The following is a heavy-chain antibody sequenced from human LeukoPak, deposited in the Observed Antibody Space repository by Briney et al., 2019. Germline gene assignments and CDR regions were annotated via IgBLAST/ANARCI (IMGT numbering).Heavy chain of an antibody. V-gene: IGHV1-24*01. CDR3: ARDRAYYYGSGSYYNDQGY. D-gene: IGHD3-10*01. CDR2: FDPEDGET. J-gene: IGHJ4*02. Sequence: ASVKVSCKVSGYTLTELSMHWVRQAPGKGLEWMGGFDPEDGETIYAQKLQGRVTMTTDTSTSTAYMELRSLRSDDTAVYYCARDRAYYYGSGSYYNDQGYWGQGTLVTVSS. CDR1: GYTLTELS.